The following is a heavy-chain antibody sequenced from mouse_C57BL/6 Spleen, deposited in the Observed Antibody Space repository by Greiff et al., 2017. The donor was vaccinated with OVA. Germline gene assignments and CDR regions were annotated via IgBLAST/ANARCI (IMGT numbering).Heavy chain of an antibody. CDR2: ISTGGGST. D-gene: IGHD1-1*01. CDR1: GFTFSDYY. Sequence: EVQRVESGGGLVQPGGSLKLSCAASGFTFSDYYMYWVRQTPEKRLEWAAYISTGGGSTYYPDTVKGRFTISRDNAKNTLYLQMSRLKSEDTAMYYCARHGTTVVAEAMDYWGQGTSVTVSS. CDR3: ARHGTTVVAEAMDY. V-gene: IGHV5-12*01. J-gene: IGHJ4*01.